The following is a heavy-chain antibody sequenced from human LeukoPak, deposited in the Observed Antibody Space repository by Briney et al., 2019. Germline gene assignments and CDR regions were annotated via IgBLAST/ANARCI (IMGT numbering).Heavy chain of an antibody. Sequence: GGSLRLSCAASGFTFSDYYMSWIRQAPGKGLEWVSYISSSGSTIYYADSVKGRFTISRDNAKNSLYLQMNSLRAEDTAVYYCASGYDSSGYYYSEFDHWGQGTLVTVSS. CDR2: ISSSGSTI. V-gene: IGHV3-11*04. J-gene: IGHJ4*02. CDR3: ASGYDSSGYYYSEFDH. D-gene: IGHD3-22*01. CDR1: GFTFSDYY.